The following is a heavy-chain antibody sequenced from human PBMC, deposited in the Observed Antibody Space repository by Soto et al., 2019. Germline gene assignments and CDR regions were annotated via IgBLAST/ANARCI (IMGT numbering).Heavy chain of an antibody. J-gene: IGHJ6*02. CDR2: IIPISDTT. D-gene: IGHD2-2*01. CDR3: ARSQGSRTSFETYYYYYYGMEV. Sequence: QVQLVQSGAEVKKPGSSVKVSCKASGGTFSSYAISWVRQAPGQGLEWMGGIIPISDTTNYAQKFQGRVTITADESRSTAYMELSRLRSEDTAVYYCARSQGSRTSFETYYYYYYGMEVWGQGTTVTVSS. CDR1: GGTFSSYA. V-gene: IGHV1-69*01.